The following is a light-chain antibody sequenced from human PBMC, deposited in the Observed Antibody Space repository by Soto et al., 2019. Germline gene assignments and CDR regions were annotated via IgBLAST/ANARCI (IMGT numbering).Light chain of an antibody. CDR1: RSNIGAGYD. Sequence: QSVLTQPPSVSGAPGQRVSISCTGSRSNIGAGYDVHWYQHLPGTAPKLLIYGNSNRPSGVPDRFSGSKSGTSASLAITGLQAEDEADYYCQSYDSSLSVVVFGGGTKVTVL. CDR2: GNS. V-gene: IGLV1-40*01. J-gene: IGLJ2*01. CDR3: QSYDSSLSVVV.